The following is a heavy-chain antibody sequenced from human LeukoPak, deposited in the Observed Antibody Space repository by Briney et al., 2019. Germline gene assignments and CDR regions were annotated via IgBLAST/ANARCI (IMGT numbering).Heavy chain of an antibody. CDR1: GFTFSSYG. V-gene: IGHV3-30*02. CDR2: IRYDGSNK. Sequence: GGSLRLSCAASGFTFSSYGMHWVRQAPGKGLEWVAFIRYDGSNKYYADSVKGRFTISRDNSKNTLYLQMNSLRAEDTAVYYCAKGGSRHYDILTGYYPSYYFDYWGQGTLVTVSS. CDR3: AKGGSRHYDILTGYYPSYYFDY. J-gene: IGHJ4*02. D-gene: IGHD3-9*01.